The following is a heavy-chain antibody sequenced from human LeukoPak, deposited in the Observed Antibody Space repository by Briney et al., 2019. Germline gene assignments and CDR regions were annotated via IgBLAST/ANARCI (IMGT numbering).Heavy chain of an antibody. J-gene: IGHJ4*02. D-gene: IGHD5-12*01. Sequence: SETLSLTCAVYGGSFSGYYWSWIRQPPGKGLEWIGEINHSGSTNYNPSLKSRVTISVDTSKSQFSLKLSSVTAADTAVYYCARRLSGYDYWGQGTLVTVSS. CDR2: INHSGST. CDR3: ARRLSGYDY. CDR1: GGSFSGYY. V-gene: IGHV4-34*01.